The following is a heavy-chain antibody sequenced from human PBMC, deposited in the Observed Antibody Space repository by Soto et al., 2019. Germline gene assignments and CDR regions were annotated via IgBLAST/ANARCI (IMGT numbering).Heavy chain of an antibody. D-gene: IGHD6-6*01. CDR1: CGSVSTGSYY. Sequence: SENLCLTCTGSCGSVSTGSYYWSWIRQPPGKGLEWVGYIDYSGTTNYNPSFKSRVTMSVYTSQNQFSLKLNSVTAADTAVYFCARVRQLALDSWGQGTLVTVSS. CDR2: IDYSGTT. J-gene: IGHJ4*02. CDR3: ARVRQLALDS. V-gene: IGHV4-61*01.